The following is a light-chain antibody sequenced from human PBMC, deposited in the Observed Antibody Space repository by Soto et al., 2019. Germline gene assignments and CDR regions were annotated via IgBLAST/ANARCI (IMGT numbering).Light chain of an antibody. CDR3: QQYGGSPMT. CDR1: QSVSSY. J-gene: IGKJ5*01. CDR2: GAS. V-gene: IGKV3-20*01. Sequence: EIVLTQPPATLSLSPGERATLSCRASQSVSSYLAWYQHKPGQAPRLLISGASNRATGIPDRFSGSGSGTDFTLTISRLEPEDFALYYCQQYGGSPMTFGQGTRLEIK.